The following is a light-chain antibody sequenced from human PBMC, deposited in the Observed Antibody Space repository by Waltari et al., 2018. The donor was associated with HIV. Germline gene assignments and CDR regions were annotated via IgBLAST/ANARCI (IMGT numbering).Light chain of an antibody. CDR1: SSNIGSNY. CDR3: ATWDDSLSVVV. CDR2: RNN. V-gene: IGLV1-47*01. Sequence: QSVLTQPPSASGTPGQRVTISRSGSSSNIGSNYVYWYQQLPGAAPKLLIYRNNQRPSGVPDRFSGSKSGTSASLASSGLRSEEEADYYCATWDDSLSVVVFGGGTKLTVL. J-gene: IGLJ2*01.